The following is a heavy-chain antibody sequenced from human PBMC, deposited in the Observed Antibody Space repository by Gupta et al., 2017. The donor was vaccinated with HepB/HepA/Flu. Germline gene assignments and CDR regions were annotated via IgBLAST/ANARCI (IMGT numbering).Heavy chain of an antibody. V-gene: IGHV3-30*18. CDR1: GSTFSSYG. J-gene: IGHJ4*02. CDR3: AKDYDFWSGPDY. CDR2: ISYDGSNK. D-gene: IGHD3-3*01. Sequence: QVQLVESGGGVVQPGWSLRLSCAAPGSTFSSYGMQWVRQAPGKGLEWVAVISYDGSNKYYADSVKGRFTISRDNSKNTLYLQMNSLRAEDTAVYYCAKDYDFWSGPDYWGQGALVTVSS.